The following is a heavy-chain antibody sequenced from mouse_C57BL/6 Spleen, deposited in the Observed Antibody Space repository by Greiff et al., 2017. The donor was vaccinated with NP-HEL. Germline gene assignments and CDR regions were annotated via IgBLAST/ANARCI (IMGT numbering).Heavy chain of an antibody. CDR2: INPYNGGT. CDR3: ARVEVVALDFDY. J-gene: IGHJ2*01. CDR1: GYTFTDYY. Sequence: EVQLQQSGPVLVKPGASVKMSCKASGYTFTDYYMNWVKQSHGKSLEWIGVINPYNGGTSYNQQFKGKATLTVDKSSSTAYMELNSLTSEDSAVYYCARVEVVALDFDYWGQGTTLTVSS. V-gene: IGHV1-19*01. D-gene: IGHD1-1*01.